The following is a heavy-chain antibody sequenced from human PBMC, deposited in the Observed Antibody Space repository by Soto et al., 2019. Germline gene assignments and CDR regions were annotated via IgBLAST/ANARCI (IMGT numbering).Heavy chain of an antibody. CDR2: INPSGGTT. CDR1: GYTFTSYY. V-gene: IGHV1-46*01. D-gene: IGHD3-16*01. CDR3: ARDGGEIQNLYYFDY. Sequence: ASVKVSCKASGYTFTSYYMHWVRQAPGQGLEWMGIINPSGGTTSYAQKFQGRVTMARDTSTSTVYMELSSLRSEDTAVYYCARDGGEIQNLYYFDYWGQGTLVTVSS. J-gene: IGHJ4*02.